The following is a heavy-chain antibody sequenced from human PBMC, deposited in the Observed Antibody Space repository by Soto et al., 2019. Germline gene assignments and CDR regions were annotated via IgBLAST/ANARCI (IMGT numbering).Heavy chain of an antibody. CDR3: ARHPLALPFDP. V-gene: IGHV4-39*01. Sequence: SSETLSLTCTVSGGSISSSSYYWGWIRQPPGKGLEWIGSIYYSGSTYYNPSLKSRVTISVDTSKNQFSLKLSSVTAADTAVYYCARHPLALPFDPWGQGTLVTVSS. CDR1: GGSISSSSYY. J-gene: IGHJ5*02. CDR2: IYYSGST.